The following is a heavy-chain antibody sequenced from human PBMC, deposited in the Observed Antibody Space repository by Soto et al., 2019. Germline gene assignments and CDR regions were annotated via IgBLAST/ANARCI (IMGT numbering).Heavy chain of an antibody. Sequence: ASVKVSCKASGGTFSSDAISWVRQAPGQGLEWMGGIIPIFGTANYAQKFQGRVTITADESTSTAYMELSSLRSEDTAVYYCASGYYYDSSGYYPPLDYWGQGTLVTVSS. D-gene: IGHD3-22*01. CDR1: GGTFSSDA. V-gene: IGHV1-69*13. J-gene: IGHJ4*02. CDR3: ASGYYYDSSGYYPPLDY. CDR2: IIPIFGTA.